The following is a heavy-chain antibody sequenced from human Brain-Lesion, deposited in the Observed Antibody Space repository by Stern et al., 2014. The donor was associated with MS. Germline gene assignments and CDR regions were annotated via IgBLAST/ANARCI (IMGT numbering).Heavy chain of an antibody. D-gene: IGHD2-15*01. CDR3: ARGSDT. CDR1: GFTFRSYW. V-gene: IGHV3-7*01. Sequence: EVQLVESGGGLVQPGGPLSLPCAPPGFTFRSYWMTWVRQAPGKGLEWVANIKEDGSETYYVDSVKGRFTISRDNAKNSLYLQMNSLRAEDTAVYYCARGSDTWGQGTLVTVSS. CDR2: IKEDGSET. J-gene: IGHJ5*02.